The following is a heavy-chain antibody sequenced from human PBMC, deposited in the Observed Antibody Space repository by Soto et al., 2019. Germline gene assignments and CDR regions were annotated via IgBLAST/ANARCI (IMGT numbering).Heavy chain of an antibody. CDR1: CYSFTRYG. V-gene: IGHV1-18*01. Sequence: QVQLVQSGAEVKNPGASVKVSCKASCYSFTRYGIGWARQAPGQGLEWMGWINAYNGNTNYAQNLQGRLTLTTDRSTTTAYMELRSLRSNDTAIYYCAMVDVYVTPSPEDVWGKGTTVTVSS. D-gene: IGHD3-16*01. CDR2: INAYNGNT. J-gene: IGHJ6*04. CDR3: AMVDVYVTPSPEDV.